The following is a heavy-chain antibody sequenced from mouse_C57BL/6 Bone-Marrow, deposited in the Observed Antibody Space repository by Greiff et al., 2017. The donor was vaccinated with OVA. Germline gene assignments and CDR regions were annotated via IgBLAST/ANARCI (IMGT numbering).Heavy chain of an antibody. D-gene: IGHD1-1*01. CDR2: ISGGGGNT. V-gene: IGHV5-9*01. CDR3: ARRPHYYGSSDYFDY. J-gene: IGHJ2*01. CDR1: GFTFSSYT. Sequence: EVKLVESGGGLVKPGGSLKLSCAASGFTFSSYTMSWVRQTPEKRLEWVATISGGGGNTYYPDSVKGRFTISRDNAKNTLYLQMSSLRSEDTALYYCARRPHYYGSSDYFDYWGQGTTLTVSS.